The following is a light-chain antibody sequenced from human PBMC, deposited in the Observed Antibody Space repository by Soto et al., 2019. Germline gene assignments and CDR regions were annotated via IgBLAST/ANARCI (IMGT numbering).Light chain of an antibody. CDR3: LQDINYPWT. V-gene: IGKV1-5*01. Sequence: DIQMTQSRSTLSASVGDRVTITCLASQSISSRLAWYQQKSGKAPNLLIYDASSLEGGVPSRFSGSASETEFTLTISSLQPDDFATYYCLQDINYPWTFGQGTKVDIK. CDR1: QSISSR. J-gene: IGKJ1*01. CDR2: DAS.